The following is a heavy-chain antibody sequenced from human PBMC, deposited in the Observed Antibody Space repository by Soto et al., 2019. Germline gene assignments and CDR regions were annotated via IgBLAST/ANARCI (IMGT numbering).Heavy chain of an antibody. D-gene: IGHD2-15*01. CDR2: ISSDGRDT. V-gene: IGHV3-74*03. CDR1: GFTFSSNW. J-gene: IGHJ4*02. Sequence: EVQLVESGGGLVQPGGSLRLSCAASGFTFSSNWMYWVRQAPGKGLVWVSRISSDGRDTTYAASVKGRFTISRDNAKKTLYLQLSGLRGEDTAVYYCVTSKGAVVIAHYFFGYWGQGTLVTVSS. CDR3: VTSKGAVVIAHYFFGY.